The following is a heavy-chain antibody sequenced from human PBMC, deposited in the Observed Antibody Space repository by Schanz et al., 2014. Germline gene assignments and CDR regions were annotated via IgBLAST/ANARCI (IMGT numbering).Heavy chain of an antibody. D-gene: IGHD4-17*01. J-gene: IGHJ3*02. CDR3: ARDRGHGDLPGDI. CDR1: GGSVSSGGDY. V-gene: IGHV4-31*03. CDR2: ISYSGST. Sequence: QVQLQESGPGLVKPSQTLSLTCTVSGGSVSSGGDYWSWIRQHPGKGLEWIGFISYSGSTYYNPSLKSRVTISVDTSKNLFSLNLSSATAADTAVYYCARDRGHGDLPGDIWGQGTMVTVSS.